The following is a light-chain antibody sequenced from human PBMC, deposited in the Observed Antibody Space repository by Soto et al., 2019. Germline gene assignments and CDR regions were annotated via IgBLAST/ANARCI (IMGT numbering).Light chain of an antibody. CDR1: QSINNR. J-gene: IGKJ4*01. Sequence: DIQMTQSPSTLSASVGDRVTITCRTSQSINNRLAWYQLKTGKDPKLLIYHASTLQSGVPSGFRGSGSGTEFTLTISSLQPDDFATYYCQQASSYPLTFGGGTKV. V-gene: IGKV1-5*01. CDR3: QQASSYPLT. CDR2: HAS.